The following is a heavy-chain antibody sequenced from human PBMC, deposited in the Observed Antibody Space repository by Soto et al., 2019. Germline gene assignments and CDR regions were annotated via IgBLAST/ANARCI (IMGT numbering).Heavy chain of an antibody. V-gene: IGHV3-23*01. J-gene: IGHJ4*02. D-gene: IGHD3-3*01. CDR1: GFTFNSYA. CDR3: AKGTYRITIFGVVSDY. CDR2: ISGSGGST. Sequence: EVHLLESGGGLVKPGGSQRLSCVASGFTFNSYAMSWVRQAPGRRLEWVSGISGSGGSTYYADSVKGRFTISRDNSKNTLYLQMNSLRAEDTAVYYCAKGTYRITIFGVVSDYWGQGTLVTVSS.